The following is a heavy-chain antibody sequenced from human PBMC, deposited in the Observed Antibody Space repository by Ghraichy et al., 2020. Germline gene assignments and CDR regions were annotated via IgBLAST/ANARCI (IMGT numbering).Heavy chain of an antibody. CDR1: GFSFSSYG. J-gene: IGHJ4*02. CDR3: ARVGAVAGI. Sequence: LSLTCAASGFSFSSYGMHWVRQAPGEGLEWVAFVRYDGTNKYYADSVKDRFTISRDNSKNMVYLQMNSLRTEDTAVYYCARVGAVAGIWGQGTLVTVSS. CDR2: VRYDGTNK. V-gene: IGHV3-30*02. D-gene: IGHD6-19*01.